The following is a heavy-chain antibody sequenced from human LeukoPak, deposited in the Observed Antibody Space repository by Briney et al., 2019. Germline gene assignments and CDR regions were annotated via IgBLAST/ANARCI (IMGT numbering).Heavy chain of an antibody. D-gene: IGHD2/OR15-2a*01. CDR2: ISYDGSNK. CDR1: GFTFSSYG. CDR3: AREGDRHFTFDY. J-gene: IGHJ4*02. Sequence: GRSLRLSCAASGFTFSSYGMHWVRQAPGKGLEWVAVISYDGSNKYYADSVKGRFTISRDNSKSTVYLEMNSLRPEDAAVYYCAREGDRHFTFDYWGRGTLVTVSS. V-gene: IGHV3-30*03.